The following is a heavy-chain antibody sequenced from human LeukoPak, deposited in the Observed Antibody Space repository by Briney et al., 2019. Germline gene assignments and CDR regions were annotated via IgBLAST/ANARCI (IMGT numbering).Heavy chain of an antibody. CDR1: GYTFTKYF. CDR2: FDSKNDIA. Sequence: APVKVSCKASGYTFTKYFITWVRQAPGQGLEWMGWFDSKNDIASYAEKLQDRVTMTADTSTDTAYLELRSLRSDDTAVYFCARNAQKEYYDGARSFFDPWGQGTLVTVSS. CDR3: ARNAQKEYYDGARSFFDP. J-gene: IGHJ5*02. V-gene: IGHV1-18*01. D-gene: IGHD3-16*01.